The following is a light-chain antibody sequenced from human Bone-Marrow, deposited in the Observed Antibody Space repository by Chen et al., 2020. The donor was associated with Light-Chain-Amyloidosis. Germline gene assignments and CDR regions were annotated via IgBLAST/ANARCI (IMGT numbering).Light chain of an antibody. Sequence: DIQMTQSPSSLSASVGDRVTITCRASQGISKYLAWYQQKPGKVPKLLIYAASALQSGVPSRFSGSGSGTDFTLTISSLQPEDVATYYCQMHNSAGFPFGHGTKVDIK. J-gene: IGKJ3*01. CDR1: QGISKY. CDR2: AAS. V-gene: IGKV1-27*01. CDR3: QMHNSAGFP.